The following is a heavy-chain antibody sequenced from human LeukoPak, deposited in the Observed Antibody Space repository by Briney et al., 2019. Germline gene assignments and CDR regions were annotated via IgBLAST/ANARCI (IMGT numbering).Heavy chain of an antibody. J-gene: IGHJ5*02. Sequence: ASVKVSCKASGYTFTGYYIHWVRQAPGQGLEWMGVINPSGGSTNYAQKFQGRVTMTRDASTSTVYIELSSLTSEDTGVYYCGRDSTVTTFRGCVDPWGQGTLVTVSS. CDR1: GYTFTGYY. CDR2: INPSGGST. D-gene: IGHD4-17*01. CDR3: GRDSTVTTFRGCVDP. V-gene: IGHV1-46*01.